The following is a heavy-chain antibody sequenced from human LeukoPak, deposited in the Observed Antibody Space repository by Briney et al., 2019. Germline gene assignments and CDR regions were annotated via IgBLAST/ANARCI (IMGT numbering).Heavy chain of an antibody. Sequence: SETQSLTCTVSGGSISSYFWSWIRQPAGKGLEWIGRIYTSGSTTYNPSLKSRVTMSLDSSKKQFSLKLSSVTAADTAVYYCARERGGGRAIELGDWGQGALVTVSS. D-gene: IGHD2-15*01. J-gene: IGHJ4*02. CDR1: GGSISSYF. CDR2: IYTSGST. CDR3: ARERGGGRAIELGD. V-gene: IGHV4-4*07.